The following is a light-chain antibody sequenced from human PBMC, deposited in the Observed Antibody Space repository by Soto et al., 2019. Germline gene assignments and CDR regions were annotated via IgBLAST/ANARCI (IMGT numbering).Light chain of an antibody. CDR1: QAISTW. J-gene: IGKJ1*01. V-gene: IGKV1D-12*01. Sequence: DIQKTKFPSSVSASVGDRVTITCRASQAISTWLAWYQQKPGKAPKLLIYAASNLQTGVPSRFSGSGSGTDFTLTISSLQPEDFATYYCQQANSFPRTFGQGTKVEIK. CDR2: AAS. CDR3: QQANSFPRT.